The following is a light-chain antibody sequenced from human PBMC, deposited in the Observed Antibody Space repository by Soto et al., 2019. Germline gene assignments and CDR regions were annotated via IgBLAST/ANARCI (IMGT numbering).Light chain of an antibody. CDR3: QQLNSYPRVT. CDR2: AAS. J-gene: IGKJ4*01. V-gene: IGKV1-9*01. Sequence: DIQLTQSPSFLSASVGDRVTITCRASQGISSYLAWYQQKPGKAPKLLIYAASTLQIGVPSRFSGSGSGTEFTLTISSLQPEDFATYYCQQLNSYPRVTFGGGTKGEIK. CDR1: QGISSY.